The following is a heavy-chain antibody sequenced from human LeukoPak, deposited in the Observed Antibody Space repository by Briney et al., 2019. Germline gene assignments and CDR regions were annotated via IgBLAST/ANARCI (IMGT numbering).Heavy chain of an antibody. V-gene: IGHV3-23*01. CDR3: AKAQGYCSGGSCFHGMDV. CDR2: ISGSGGTT. J-gene: IGHJ6*02. D-gene: IGHD2-15*01. Sequence: GSLRLSCAASGFTFSSFAMSWVRQAPGKGLEWVSGISGSGGTTYYADSVKGRFTISRDNSKNILYLQMNSPRADDTAIYYCAKAQGYCSGGSCFHGMDVWGQGTTVTVSS. CDR1: GFTFSSFA.